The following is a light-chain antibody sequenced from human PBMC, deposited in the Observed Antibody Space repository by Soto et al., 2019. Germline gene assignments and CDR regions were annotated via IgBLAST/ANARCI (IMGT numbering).Light chain of an antibody. CDR3: SSYVSSSTPLV. CDR1: SSEVGGYNY. J-gene: IGLJ1*01. Sequence: QSALTQPASASGSPGQSITISCTGTSSEVGGYNYVSWYQQHPGKAPKLMIYDVSNRPSGVSNRFSGSKSGNTASLTISGLLAEDEADYYCSSYVSSSTPLVFGTGTKLTVL. CDR2: DVS. V-gene: IGLV2-14*03.